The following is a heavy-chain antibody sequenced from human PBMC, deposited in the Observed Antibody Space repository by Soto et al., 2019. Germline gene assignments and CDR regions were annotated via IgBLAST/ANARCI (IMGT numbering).Heavy chain of an antibody. J-gene: IGHJ4*02. CDR1: GFTFTNAW. Sequence: GSLRLSCAASGFTFTNAWMTWVRQAPGKGLEWVGRIKSRADGGTTDYAAPVQGRFTISRDDSKNTLYLQMNSLKTEDTAVYYCTTGGSYYDPFFDYWGQGTLVTVSS. V-gene: IGHV3-15*01. D-gene: IGHD1-26*01. CDR2: IKSRADGGTT. CDR3: TTGGSYYDPFFDY.